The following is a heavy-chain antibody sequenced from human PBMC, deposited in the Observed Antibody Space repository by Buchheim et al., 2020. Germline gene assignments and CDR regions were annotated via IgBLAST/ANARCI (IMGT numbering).Heavy chain of an antibody. J-gene: IGHJ4*02. Sequence: EVQLLESGGGLVQPGGSLRLSCAASGFTFSNFAMTWVRQAPGKGLEWVSTIGGSGDLTRYADSVKGRFTISSDNSKKTLFLQMDSLRAEDTAVYYCAKSSTAFDSSNWYLSFDYWGQGAL. CDR1: GFTFSNFA. CDR3: AKSSTAFDSSNWYLSFDY. CDR2: IGGSGDLT. V-gene: IGHV3-23*01. D-gene: IGHD6-13*01.